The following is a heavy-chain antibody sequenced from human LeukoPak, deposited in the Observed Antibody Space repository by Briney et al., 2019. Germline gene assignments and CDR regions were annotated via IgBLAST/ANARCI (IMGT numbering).Heavy chain of an antibody. J-gene: IGHJ6*02. V-gene: IGHV3-9*01. Sequence: GRSLRLSCAASGFTFGGYAMHWVRQAPGKGLEWVSGISWNSGNIGYADSMKGRFTISRDNAKNLLYLQMNSLRAEDTALYYCAKDGGGYSYYGMDVWGQGTTVTVSS. CDR2: ISWNSGNI. D-gene: IGHD5-12*01. CDR1: GFTFGGYA. CDR3: AKDGGGYSYYGMDV.